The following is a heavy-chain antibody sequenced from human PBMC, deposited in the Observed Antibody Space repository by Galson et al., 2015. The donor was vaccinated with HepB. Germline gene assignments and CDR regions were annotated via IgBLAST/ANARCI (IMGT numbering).Heavy chain of an antibody. V-gene: IGHV3-21*01. CDR3: ARGGEIWFGELSALLGEDL. Sequence: SLRLSCAASGFTFSSYSVNWVRQAPGKGLEWVSSISSSSSYIYYADSVKGRFTISRDNAKNSLYLQMNSLRAEDTAVYYCARGGEIWFGELSALLGEDLWGRGTLVTVSS. CDR2: ISSSSSYI. D-gene: IGHD3-10*01. J-gene: IGHJ2*01. CDR1: GFTFSSYS.